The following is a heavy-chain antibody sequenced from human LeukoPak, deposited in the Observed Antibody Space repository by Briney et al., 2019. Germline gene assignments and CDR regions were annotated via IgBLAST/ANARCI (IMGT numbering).Heavy chain of an antibody. CDR3: ARGVFLEWSSVNWFDP. J-gene: IGHJ5*02. CDR2: IKQDGSEK. V-gene: IGHV3-7*01. CDR1: GFTFSSYW. D-gene: IGHD3-3*01. Sequence: GGSLRLSCAASGFTFSSYWMSWVRQAPGKGLEWVANIKQDGSEKYCVDSVKGRFTISRDNAKNSLYLQMNSLRAEDTAVYYCARGVFLEWSSVNWFDPWGQGTLVTVSS.